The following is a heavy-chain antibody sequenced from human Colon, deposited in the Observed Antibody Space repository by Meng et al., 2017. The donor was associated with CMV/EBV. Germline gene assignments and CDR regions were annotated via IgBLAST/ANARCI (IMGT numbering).Heavy chain of an antibody. Sequence: GESLKISCAASGFTFSSYAMSWVRQAPGKGLEWVSAISGSGGSTYYADSVKGRFTISRDNSKNTLYLQMNSLRAEDTAVYYCAKGGSYNYYYYGIDVWGQGTTVTVSS. V-gene: IGHV3-23*01. CDR1: GFTFSSYA. D-gene: IGHD1-26*01. J-gene: IGHJ6*02. CDR2: ISGSGGST. CDR3: AKGGSYNYYYYGIDV.